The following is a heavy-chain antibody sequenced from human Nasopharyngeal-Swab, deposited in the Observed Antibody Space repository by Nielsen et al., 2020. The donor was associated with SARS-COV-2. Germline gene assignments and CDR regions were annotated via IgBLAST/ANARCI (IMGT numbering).Heavy chain of an antibody. V-gene: IGHV6-1*01. Sequence: QTPSLTRAISVDSASSNSAAWNWIRQSPSRGLEWLGRTYYRSKWYIEYAVSVKSRITINPDTSKNQFSLQLNSVTPEDKAVYYCARDPDIYCSSTSCSSYYYYYGMDVWGQGTTVTVSS. CDR1: VDSASSNSAA. CDR3: ARDPDIYCSSTSCSSYYYYYGMDV. D-gene: IGHD2-2*01. J-gene: IGHJ6*02. CDR2: TYYRSKWYI.